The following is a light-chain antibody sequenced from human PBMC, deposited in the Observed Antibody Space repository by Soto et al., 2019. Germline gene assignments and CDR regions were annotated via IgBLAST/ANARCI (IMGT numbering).Light chain of an antibody. V-gene: IGKV1-17*01. CDR1: QGIRND. CDR2: AAS. Sequence: DIDMTQAPSSLSASVGDRFTITFRASQGIRNDLAWYQQKPGKAPKRLIYAASSLQSGVPSRFSGSASGTEFTLTISSLQPEDFATYYCLPHNSYPRTFGQGTKVDIK. CDR3: LPHNSYPRT. J-gene: IGKJ1*01.